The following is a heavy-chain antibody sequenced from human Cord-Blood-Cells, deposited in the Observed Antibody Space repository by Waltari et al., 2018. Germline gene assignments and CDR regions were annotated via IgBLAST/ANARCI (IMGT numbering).Heavy chain of an antibody. J-gene: IGHJ6*02. CDR3: ARDRRTHYDFWSGIKYYDGMDV. CDR1: GFTVSSNY. D-gene: IGHD3-3*01. CDR2: IYSGGST. Sequence: EVQLVETGGGLIQPGGSLRLSCAASGFTVSSNYMSWVLPAPGQGPEWVSVIYSGGSTYYAESRKGRFTNKRKNSKNTLEIQMKCLRAEDTAVYYCARDRRTHYDFWSGIKYYDGMDVWGQGTTVTVSS. V-gene: IGHV3-53*02.